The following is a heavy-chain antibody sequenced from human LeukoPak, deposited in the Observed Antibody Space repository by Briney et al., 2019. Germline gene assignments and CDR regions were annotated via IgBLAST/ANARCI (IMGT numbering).Heavy chain of an antibody. V-gene: IGHV4-30-4*01. D-gene: IGHD3-3*01. CDR2: IYYSGTT. CDR3: ARDWNGGYGGVDY. Sequence: SETLSLTCTVSSGSISSGDYYWSWIRQPPGKGLEWIGYIYYSGTTYYNPSLKSRVTMSVDTSKNQFSLTVNSVTAADTAVYYCARDWNGGYGGVDYWGQGTLVTVSS. J-gene: IGHJ4*02. CDR1: SGSISSGDYY.